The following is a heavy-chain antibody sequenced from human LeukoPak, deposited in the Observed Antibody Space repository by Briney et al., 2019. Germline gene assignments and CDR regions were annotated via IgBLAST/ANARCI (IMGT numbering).Heavy chain of an antibody. CDR3: AREDGDYKYFDY. CDR1: GGSISSGGYY. Sequence: SETLSLTCTVSGGSISSGGYYWSWIRQHPGKGLEWIGYIYYSGSTYYNPSLKSRVTISVDTSKNQFSLKPSSVTAADTAVYYCAREDGDYKYFDYWGQGTLVTVSS. J-gene: IGHJ4*02. D-gene: IGHD4-17*01. V-gene: IGHV4-31*03. CDR2: IYYSGST.